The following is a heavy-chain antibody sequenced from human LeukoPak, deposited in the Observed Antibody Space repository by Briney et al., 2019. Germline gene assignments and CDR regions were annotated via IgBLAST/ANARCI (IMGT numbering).Heavy chain of an antibody. Sequence: GGSLRLSCAASGFTFDDYAMHWVRQVPGKGLEWVSLISGNGGNTYYADSVKGRFTISRDNPNNTLYLQMHSLRAEDTAVYYCAREISRFGVWGQGTLVTVSS. V-gene: IGHV3-43*02. CDR1: GFTFDDYA. J-gene: IGHJ4*02. CDR3: AREISRFGV. D-gene: IGHD3-16*01. CDR2: ISGNGGNT.